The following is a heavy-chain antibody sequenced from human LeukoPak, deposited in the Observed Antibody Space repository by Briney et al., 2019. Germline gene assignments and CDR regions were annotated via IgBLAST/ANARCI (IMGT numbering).Heavy chain of an antibody. Sequence: GASVKVSCKASGYTFTSYGISWVRQAPGQGLEWMGWISAHNGNINYAQKLQGRVTRTKDTSTNTAYMELRSLTSDDTAVYYCARDGYFDCWGQGTLVTVSS. J-gene: IGHJ4*02. V-gene: IGHV1-18*01. CDR1: GYTFTSYG. CDR2: ISAHNGNI. CDR3: ARDGYFDC.